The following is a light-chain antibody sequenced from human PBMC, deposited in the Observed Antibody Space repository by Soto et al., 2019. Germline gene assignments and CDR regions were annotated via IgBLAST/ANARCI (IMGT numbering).Light chain of an antibody. J-gene: IGLJ2*01. Sequence: QSALTQPASVSGSPGQSITISCTGTSSDVGGYNYVSWYQQHPGRAPKLMIYEVSHRPSGVSDRCSGSKSGNTASLTISGLLEEDEADYYCSSYASTSTLVLFGGGTKLTVL. CDR3: SSYASTSTLVL. V-gene: IGLV2-14*01. CDR2: EVS. CDR1: SSDVGGYNY.